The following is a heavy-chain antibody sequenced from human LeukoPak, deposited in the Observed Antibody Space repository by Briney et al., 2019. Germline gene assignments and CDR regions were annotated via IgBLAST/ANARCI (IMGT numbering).Heavy chain of an antibody. CDR2: IKPVGSET. CDR3: ATAVSVAGDS. D-gene: IGHD6-19*01. V-gene: IGHV3-7*01. Sequence: PGGSLRLSCAASGFTFSTNWMSWFRQAPGKGLEWVAHIKPVGSETYYVDSVKGRFTISRDNDKNSLYLQMNSLRAEDTAVYYCATAVSVAGDSWGQGTLVTVSS. CDR1: GFTFSTNW. J-gene: IGHJ5*01.